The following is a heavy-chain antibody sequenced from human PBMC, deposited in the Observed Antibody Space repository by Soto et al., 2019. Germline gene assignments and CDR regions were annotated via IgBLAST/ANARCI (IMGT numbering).Heavy chain of an antibody. J-gene: IGHJ6*02. V-gene: IGHV5-51*01. CDR1: GYNFATDW. D-gene: IGHD5-18*01. CDR3: ARYWHSYSLHYSRGMDV. CDR2: IYPADSDT. Sequence: GESLKISCKGSGYNFATDWICWVRQMPVKGLEWMGIIYPADSDTRYSPSSQGQVTISADKSISTAYLQWSSLKASDTAMYYCARYWHSYSLHYSRGMDVWGQRTTVAV.